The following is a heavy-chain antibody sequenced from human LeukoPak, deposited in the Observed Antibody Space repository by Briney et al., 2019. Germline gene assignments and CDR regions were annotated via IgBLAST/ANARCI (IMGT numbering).Heavy chain of an antibody. V-gene: IGHV4-59*01. D-gene: IGHD1-1*01. CDR1: GGSISSYY. CDR3: ARGVKGYNWNDMISWFDP. Sequence: SESLSLTCTVSGGSISSYYWSWIRPPPGKGLEWIGYVYYSGSTNYNPSLKSRVTISVDTSKNQFSLKLSSVTAADTAVYYCARGVKGYNWNDMISWFDPWGQGTLVTVSS. J-gene: IGHJ5*02. CDR2: VYYSGST.